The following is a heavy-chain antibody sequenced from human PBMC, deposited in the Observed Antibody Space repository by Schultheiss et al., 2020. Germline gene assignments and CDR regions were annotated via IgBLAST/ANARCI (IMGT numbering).Heavy chain of an antibody. CDR1: GYTFTGWY. J-gene: IGHJ5*02. V-gene: IGHV1-46*01. CDR3: AVSSSSYRNNWFDP. Sequence: AAVKVSCKTSGYTFTGWYMHWVRQAPGQGLEWMGWINPNSGGSTSYAQKFQGRVTITADESTSTAYMELSSLRSEDTAVYYCAVSSSSYRNNWFDPWGQGTLVTVSS. CDR2: INPNSGGST. D-gene: IGHD6-6*01.